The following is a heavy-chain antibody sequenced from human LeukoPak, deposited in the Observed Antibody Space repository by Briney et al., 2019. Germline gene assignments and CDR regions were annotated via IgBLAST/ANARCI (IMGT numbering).Heavy chain of an antibody. D-gene: IGHD3-3*01. J-gene: IGHJ6*02. CDR2: ISSSSSTI. CDR3: AKSRYDDYYYYYGMDV. CDR1: GFTFSSYS. V-gene: IGHV3-48*01. Sequence: PGGSLRLSCAASGFTFSSYSMNWVRQAPGKGLEWVSYISSSSSTIYYADSVKGRFTISRDNAKNSLYLQMNSLRAEDTAVYYCAKSRYDDYYYYYGMDVWGQGTTVTVSS.